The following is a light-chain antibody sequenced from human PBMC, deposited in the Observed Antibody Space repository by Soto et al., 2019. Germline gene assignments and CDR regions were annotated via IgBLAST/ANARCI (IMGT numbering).Light chain of an antibody. CDR2: GAF. CDR1: QSVSSSY. V-gene: IGKV3-20*01. CDR3: QQYGTSFLT. J-gene: IGKJ1*01. Sequence: EIVLTQSPGTLSLSPGERATLSCRTSQSVSSSYLAWYQQKPGQAPRLLIYGAFIRATGIPDRFSGSGSGTDFTLTISRLEPEDFAVYFCQQYGTSFLTFGQGTKVEIK.